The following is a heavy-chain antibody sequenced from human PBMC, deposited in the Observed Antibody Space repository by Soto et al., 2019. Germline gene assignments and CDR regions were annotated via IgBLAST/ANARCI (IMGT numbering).Heavy chain of an antibody. V-gene: IGHV1-69*13. J-gene: IGHJ5*02. CDR3: ARDWYSSGPFDP. CDR1: GGTFSSYA. CDR2: IIPIFGTA. Sequence: SVKVSCKASGGTFSSYAISWVRQAPGQGLERMGGIIPIFGTANYAQKFQGRVTITADESTSTAYMELSSLRSEDTAVYYCARDWYSSGPFDPWGQGTLVTVSS. D-gene: IGHD6-19*01.